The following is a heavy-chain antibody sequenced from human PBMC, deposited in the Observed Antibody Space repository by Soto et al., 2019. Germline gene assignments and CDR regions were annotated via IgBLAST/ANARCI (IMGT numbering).Heavy chain of an antibody. V-gene: IGHV4-39*01. CDR3: ARHGNSGYFYYYYGMDV. J-gene: IGHJ6*02. CDR2: VSNSGDT. CDR1: GGSISSGGYF. D-gene: IGHD5-12*01. Sequence: PSETLSLTCTVSGGSISSGGYFWTWIRQHPGKGLEWIGYVSNSGDTCYNPSLKSRVTISVDTSKNQFSLKLSSVTAADTAVYYCARHGNSGYFYYYYGMDVWGQGTTVTVSS.